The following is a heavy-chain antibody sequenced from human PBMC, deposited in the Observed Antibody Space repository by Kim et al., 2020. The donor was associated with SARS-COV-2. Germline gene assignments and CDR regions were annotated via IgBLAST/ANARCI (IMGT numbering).Heavy chain of an antibody. V-gene: IGHV4-59*01. D-gene: IGHD3-3*01. Sequence: NYNPPLKSRVTISVDTSKSQFSLKLSSVTAADTAVYYCARDHLWSGFFDYWGQGTLVTVSS. CDR3: ARDHLWSGFFDY. J-gene: IGHJ4*02.